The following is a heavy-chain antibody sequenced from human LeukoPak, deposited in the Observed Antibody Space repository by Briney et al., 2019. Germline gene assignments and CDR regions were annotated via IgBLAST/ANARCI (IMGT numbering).Heavy chain of an antibody. Sequence: GGSLRLSCAASGFTFSSYWMSWVRQAPGKGLEWVANIKPDGSGKYCVDSVKGRFTISRDNAKKSLYLQMNSLRAEDTAVYYCARGDFNDYGDYVDAFEIWGQGTMVTVSA. D-gene: IGHD4-17*01. J-gene: IGHJ3*02. CDR2: IKPDGSGK. V-gene: IGHV3-7*01. CDR1: GFTFSSYW. CDR3: ARGDFNDYGDYVDAFEI.